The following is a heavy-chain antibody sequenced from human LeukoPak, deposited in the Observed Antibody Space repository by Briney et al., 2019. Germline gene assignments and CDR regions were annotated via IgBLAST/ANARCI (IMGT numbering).Heavy chain of an antibody. CDR3: AKVYCSGDCYSDYFDS. CDR2: ISGSGGST. Sequence: GGSLRLSCAASGFTFSSFAMSWVRQAPGKGLEWVSAISGSGGSTYYADSVKGRFTISRDNSKNTLYLQMNSLRAEDTAVYYCAKVYCSGDCYSDYFDSWGQGTLVTVSS. CDR1: GFTFSSFA. V-gene: IGHV3-23*01. J-gene: IGHJ4*02. D-gene: IGHD2-21*02.